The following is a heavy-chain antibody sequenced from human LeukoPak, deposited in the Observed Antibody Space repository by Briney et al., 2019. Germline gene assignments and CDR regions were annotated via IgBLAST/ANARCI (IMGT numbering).Heavy chain of an antibody. V-gene: IGHV4-4*07. D-gene: IGHD2-2*01. CDR2: IYTSGGT. CDR1: GGSISSYY. CDR3: ARDLDPGYCSSTSCFPYYYYYGMDV. J-gene: IGHJ6*02. Sequence: SETLSLTCTVSGGSISSYYWSWIRQPAGKGLEWIGRIYTSGGTNYNPSLKSRVTMSVDTSKNQFSLKLSSVTAADTAVYYCARDLDPGYCSSTSCFPYYYYYGMDVWGQGTTVTVSS.